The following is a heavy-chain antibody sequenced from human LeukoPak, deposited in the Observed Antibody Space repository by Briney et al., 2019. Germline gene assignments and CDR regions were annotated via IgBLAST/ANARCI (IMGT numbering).Heavy chain of an antibody. D-gene: IGHD3-16*01. Sequence: SEILSLTCTVSGASISSFYWSWIRQPAGKGLQWIGRIHTSGSANYNPSLKSRVTISVDTSKNQFSLKLTSVTAADTAVYYCARRLGGWFDPWGQGTLVTVSS. V-gene: IGHV4-4*07. CDR2: IHTSGSA. CDR3: ARRLGGWFDP. J-gene: IGHJ5*02. CDR1: GASISSFY.